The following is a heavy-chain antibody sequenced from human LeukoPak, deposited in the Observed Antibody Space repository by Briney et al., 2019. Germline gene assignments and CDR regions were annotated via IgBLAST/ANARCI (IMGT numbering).Heavy chain of an antibody. CDR3: ARDDDLAVTYDY. Sequence: ASVKVSCKASGYTFTSYGISWVRQAPGQGLQWMGWISAYNDNTNYAQKFQGRVTMTTDTSTSTAYMELRSLRSDDTAVYYCARDDDLAVTYDYWGQGTLVTVSS. J-gene: IGHJ4*02. CDR2: ISAYNDNT. CDR1: GYTFTSYG. V-gene: IGHV1-18*01. D-gene: IGHD4-17*01.